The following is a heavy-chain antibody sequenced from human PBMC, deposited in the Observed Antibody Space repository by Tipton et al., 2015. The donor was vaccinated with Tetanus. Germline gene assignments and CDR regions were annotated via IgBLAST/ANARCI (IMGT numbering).Heavy chain of an antibody. D-gene: IGHD3-16*01. V-gene: IGHV3-30-3*01. CDR1: GFTFSRYA. Sequence: SLRLSCAASGFTFSRYAMHWVRQAPGKGLEWVAVITFDGSTKYYADSVKGRFTLSRDNSQNTVHLQMSSLKVEDTAVYYCAREDGGPTLDYFDSWGQGALVIVSS. CDR3: AREDGGPTLDYFDS. CDR2: ITFDGSTK. J-gene: IGHJ4*02.